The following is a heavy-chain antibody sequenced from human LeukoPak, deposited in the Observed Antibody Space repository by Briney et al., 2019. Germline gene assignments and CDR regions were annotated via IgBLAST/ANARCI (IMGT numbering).Heavy chain of an antibody. CDR1: GGSISSGGYY. CDR3: ARFGTCSGGSCYSRGAFDI. CDR2: IYYSGIT. V-gene: IGHV4-30-4*01. J-gene: IGHJ3*02. D-gene: IGHD2-15*01. Sequence: PSETLSLTCTVSGGSISSGGYYWSWIRRPPGKGLEWIGYIYYSGITYYNPSLKSRVTVSVDTSKTQFSLKLNSVTAADTAVYYCARFGTCSGGSCYSRGAFDIWGQGTMVIVSS.